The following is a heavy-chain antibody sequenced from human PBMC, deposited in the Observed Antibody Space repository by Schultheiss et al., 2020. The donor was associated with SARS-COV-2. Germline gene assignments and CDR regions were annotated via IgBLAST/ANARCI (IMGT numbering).Heavy chain of an antibody. CDR1: GGSISSGSYY. V-gene: IGHV4-61*02. D-gene: IGHD3-10*01. Sequence: SETLSLTCTVSGGSISSGSYYWSWIRQPAGKGLEWIGRIYTSGSTNYNPSLKSRVTISVDKSKNQFSLKLSSVTAADTAVYYCAKDRFDSDAFDIWGQGTMVTVSS. CDR3: AKDRFDSDAFDI. CDR2: IYTSGST. J-gene: IGHJ3*02.